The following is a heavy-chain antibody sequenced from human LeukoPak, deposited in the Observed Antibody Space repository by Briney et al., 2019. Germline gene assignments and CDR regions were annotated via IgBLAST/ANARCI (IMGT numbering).Heavy chain of an antibody. V-gene: IGHV3-23*01. CDR3: AKEYSSSSLLYCFDY. CDR1: GFTFSSYA. J-gene: IGHJ4*02. CDR2: ISGSGGST. Sequence: GGSLRLSCAASGFTFSSYAMSWVSQAPGKGLEWVSAISGSGGSTYYADSVKGRFTISRDNSKNTLYLQMNSLRAEDTAVYYCAKEYSSSSLLYCFDYWGQGTLVTVSS. D-gene: IGHD6-6*01.